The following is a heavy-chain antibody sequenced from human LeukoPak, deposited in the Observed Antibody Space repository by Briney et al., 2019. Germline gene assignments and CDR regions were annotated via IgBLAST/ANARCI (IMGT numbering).Heavy chain of an antibody. D-gene: IGHD3-22*01. J-gene: IGHJ4*02. CDR2: ISDSGGRT. V-gene: IGHV3-23*01. CDR1: GITLSNYG. Sequence: GGSLRLSCAVSGITLSNYGMSWVRQAPGKGLEWVAGISDSGGRTNYADSVKGRFTISRDNPKNTLYPQMNSLRAEDTAVYFCAKRGVVIRVIHSWGQGALVTVSS. CDR3: AKRGVVIRVIHS.